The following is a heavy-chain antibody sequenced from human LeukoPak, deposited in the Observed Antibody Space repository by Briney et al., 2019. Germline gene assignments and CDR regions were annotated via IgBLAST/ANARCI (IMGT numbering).Heavy chain of an antibody. J-gene: IGHJ4*02. CDR3: GKGRVSE. V-gene: IGHV3-23*01. D-gene: IGHD6-19*01. Sequence: GGSLRLSCAASEFPFNTQDMRWVRQAPGKGLEWVSSIIADGGATFYADSVRGRFTISRDNSRNTLDLQMNSLRVEDTAVYYCGKGRVSEWGQGTLVTVSS. CDR2: IIADGGAT. CDR1: EFPFNTQD.